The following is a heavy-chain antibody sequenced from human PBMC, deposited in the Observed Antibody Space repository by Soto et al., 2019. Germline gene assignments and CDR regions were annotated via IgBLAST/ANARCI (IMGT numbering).Heavy chain of an antibody. J-gene: IGHJ5*02. CDR1: GYTFTSYA. Sequence: GASVRVSCKASGYTFTSYAMHWVRQAPGQRLEWMGWINAGNGNTKYSQKFQGRVTITRDTSASTAYMELSSLKSEDTAVYYCARERAIYGSGSRNWFDPWGQGTLVTVSS. D-gene: IGHD3-10*01. CDR3: ARERAIYGSGSRNWFDP. V-gene: IGHV1-3*01. CDR2: INAGNGNT.